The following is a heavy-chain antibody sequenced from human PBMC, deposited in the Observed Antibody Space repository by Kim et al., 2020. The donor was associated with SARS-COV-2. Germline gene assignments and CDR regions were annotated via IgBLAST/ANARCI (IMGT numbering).Heavy chain of an antibody. J-gene: IGHJ4*02. CDR1: GGSFSGYY. Sequence: SETLSLTCFLSGGSFSGYYWSWIRQSPGKGLEVIGEIDPSGSANYNPSLKSRVTISLDTSKNQFSLRLTSVTAVDTAVYFCARVWDYWGQGTLVTVSS. CDR3: ARVWDY. CDR2: IDPSGSA. V-gene: IGHV4-34*01.